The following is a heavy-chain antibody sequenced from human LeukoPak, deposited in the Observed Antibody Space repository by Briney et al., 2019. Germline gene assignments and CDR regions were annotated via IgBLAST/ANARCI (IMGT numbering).Heavy chain of an antibody. Sequence: PGGSLRLSCAASGFTFSSYGMSWVRQPPRKGLEWVSSSTSSSSYITYADSVKGRFTISRDNAKNSLYLQMNRLRGEDTAVYYCARGRTSGGMTTDIDNWGQGTLVTVSS. CDR2: STSSSSYI. CDR3: ARGRTSGGMTTDIDN. D-gene: IGHD4-11*01. V-gene: IGHV3-21*01. J-gene: IGHJ4*02. CDR1: GFTFSSYG.